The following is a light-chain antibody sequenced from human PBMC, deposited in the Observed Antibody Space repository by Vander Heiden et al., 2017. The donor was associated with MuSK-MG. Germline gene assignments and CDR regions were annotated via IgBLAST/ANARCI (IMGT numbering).Light chain of an antibody. Sequence: EIVLTQSPATLSSSPGERATLSCRASQSVSNFLAWYQQKPGQTPRLLIYDASNRATGIPARFSGSGSGTDFTLTISSLEPEDFAVYYCQQRDNWPRLTFGGGTKVEIK. CDR1: QSVSNF. V-gene: IGKV3-11*01. J-gene: IGKJ4*01. CDR2: DAS. CDR3: QQRDNWPRLT.